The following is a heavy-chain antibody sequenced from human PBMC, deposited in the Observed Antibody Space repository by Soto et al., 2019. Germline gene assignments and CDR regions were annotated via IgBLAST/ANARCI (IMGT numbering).Heavy chain of an antibody. Sequence: ASVKVFCKASGYTLTGYYIHCVRQAPEQGPEWMGEIAPESGATRYAQKFQGRVTMTRDMSITTVYMELNNLSPDDTAVYYCGRGRSGQIVVFYWGQGTPVTVSS. V-gene: IGHV1-2*02. D-gene: IGHD5-12*01. CDR1: GYTLTGYY. CDR2: IAPESGAT. J-gene: IGHJ4*02. CDR3: GRGRSGQIVVFY.